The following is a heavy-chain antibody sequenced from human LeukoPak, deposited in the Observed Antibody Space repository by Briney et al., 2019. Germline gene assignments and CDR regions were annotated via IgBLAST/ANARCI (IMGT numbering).Heavy chain of an antibody. CDR3: ARDGFYYYYYYMDV. J-gene: IGHJ6*03. Sequence: ASVKVSCKASGGTFSSYAISWVRQAPGQGLEWMGIINPSGGSTSYAQKFQGRVTMTRDTSTSTVYMELSSLRSEDTAVYYCARDGFYYYYYYMDVWGKGTTVTVSS. V-gene: IGHV1-46*01. D-gene: IGHD6-25*01. CDR2: INPSGGST. CDR1: GGTFSSYA.